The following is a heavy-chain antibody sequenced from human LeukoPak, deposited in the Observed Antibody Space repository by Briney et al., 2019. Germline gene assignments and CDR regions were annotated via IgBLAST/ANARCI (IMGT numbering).Heavy chain of an antibody. D-gene: IGHD6-13*01. CDR3: ARMLQQLYGPYYFDY. Sequence: GESLKISCKGSGYSFTSYWIGWVRQMPGKGLEWMGIIYPGDSDTRYSPSFQGQVTISADKSISTAYLQWSSLKASDTAMYYCARMLQQLYGPYYFDYWGQGTLVTVSS. V-gene: IGHV5-51*01. CDR2: IYPGDSDT. J-gene: IGHJ4*02. CDR1: GYSFTSYW.